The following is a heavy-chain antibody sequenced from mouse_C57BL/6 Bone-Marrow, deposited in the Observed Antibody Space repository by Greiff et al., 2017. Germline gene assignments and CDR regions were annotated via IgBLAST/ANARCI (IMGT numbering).Heavy chain of an antibody. V-gene: IGHV5-4*01. D-gene: IGHD2-4*01. CDR1: GFTFSSYA. CDR3: ARESPIYYDYDVWFAY. CDR2: ISDGGSST. J-gene: IGHJ3*01. Sequence: EVMLVESGGGLVKPGGSLKLSCAASGFTFSSYAMSWVRQTPDKRLAWVATISDGGSSTSYPDNVKGRFTISRDNAKNNLYLQRSHLKSEDTAMYYCARESPIYYDYDVWFAYRGQVTLVTVAA.